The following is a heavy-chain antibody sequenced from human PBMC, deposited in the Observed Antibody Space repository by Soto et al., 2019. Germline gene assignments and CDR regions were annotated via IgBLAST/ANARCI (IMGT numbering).Heavy chain of an antibody. CDR3: AIATEYCSSTSCYAGIAVAEPALSPTDYYVMAF. CDR2: ISAYNGNT. D-gene: IGHD2-2*01. V-gene: IGHV1-18*01. J-gene: IGHJ6*02. Sequence: ASVKVSCKASGYTFTSYGISWVRQAPGQGLEWMGWISAYNGNTNYAQKLQGRVTMTTDTSTSTAYMELRSLRSDDTAVYYCAIATEYCSSTSCYAGIAVAEPALSPTDYYVMAFSGQGTTVTVSS. CDR1: GYTFTSYG.